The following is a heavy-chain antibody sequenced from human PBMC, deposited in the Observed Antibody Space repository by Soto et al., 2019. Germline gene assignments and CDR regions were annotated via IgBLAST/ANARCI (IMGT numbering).Heavy chain of an antibody. CDR1: GFTFSDYY. V-gene: IGHV3-11*06. D-gene: IGHD3-3*01. J-gene: IGHJ6*04. CDR2: ISSSSSYT. CDR3: ARDRGDDFWRGAPDRNKLELLRVDYYYGMDV. Sequence: QVQLVKSGGGLVKPGGSLRLSCAASGFTFSDYYMSWIRQAPGKGLEWVSYISSSSSYTNYADSVKGRFIISRDNAKNSLYLQMNSLRDEDTAVYYCARDRGDDFWRGAPDRNKLELLRVDYYYGMDVWGKGTTVTVSS.